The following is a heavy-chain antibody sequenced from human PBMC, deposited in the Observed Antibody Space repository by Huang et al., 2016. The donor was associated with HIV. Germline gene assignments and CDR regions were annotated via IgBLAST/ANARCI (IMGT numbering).Heavy chain of an antibody. CDR3: VRGTRYGDYGLRHYYYYMDV. CDR2: MNPKSGHT. V-gene: IGHV1-8*01. Sequence: QVQLVQSGAEVKTPGASVKVSCKASGYTFSSHDINWVRQAPGQGVEWMGWMNPKSGHTGYSQKFQGRVNSTRSTSITTAYMELSSLRSADTAVYYCVRGTRYGDYGLRHYYYYMDVWGKGTTVTVSS. J-gene: IGHJ6*03. D-gene: IGHD4-17*01. CDR1: GYTFSSHD.